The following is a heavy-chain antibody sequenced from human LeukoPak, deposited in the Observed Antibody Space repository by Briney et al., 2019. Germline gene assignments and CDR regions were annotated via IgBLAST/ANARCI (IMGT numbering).Heavy chain of an antibody. CDR1: GFTFSSYW. V-gene: IGHV3-7*01. J-gene: IGHJ4*02. CDR3: VREGAYSTSSPAGY. D-gene: IGHD6-6*01. Sequence: GGSLRLSCAASGFTFSSYWMSWVRQAPGKRLEWVANINQDGSEKYYVDSVKGRFIISRDNARNSLFLQMNILTAEDTAIYYCVREGAYSTSSPAGYWGQGALVSVSS. CDR2: INQDGSEK.